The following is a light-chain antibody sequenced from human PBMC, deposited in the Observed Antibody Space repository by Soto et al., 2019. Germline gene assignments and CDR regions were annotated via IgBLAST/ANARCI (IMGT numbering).Light chain of an antibody. V-gene: IGKV1-39*01. J-gene: IGKJ4*01. CDR2: AAS. CDR1: QSISSY. Sequence: DIQMTQSPSSLSASVGDRVTITCRASQSISSYLNWYQQKPGKAPKLLIYAASSSQSGVPSRFSGSGSGTDFTLTISSLQPEDFATYYCQQSYSTTFGGGTKVEIK. CDR3: QQSYSTT.